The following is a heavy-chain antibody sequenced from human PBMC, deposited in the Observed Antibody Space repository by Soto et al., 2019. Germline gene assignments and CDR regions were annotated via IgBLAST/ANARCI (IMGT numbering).Heavy chain of an antibody. J-gene: IGHJ4*02. V-gene: IGHV3-21*01. CDR1: GFTFSSYS. CDR3: ARDKGDYGDYFDY. D-gene: IGHD4-17*01. CDR2: ISSSSSDI. Sequence: EVQLVESGGGLVKPGGSLRLSCAASGFTFSSYSMHWVRQAPGKGLEWVSSISSSSSDISYADSVKGRFTISRDNAKNSLDLQMNSLRAEDAAVYYCARDKGDYGDYFDYWGQGTLVTVSS.